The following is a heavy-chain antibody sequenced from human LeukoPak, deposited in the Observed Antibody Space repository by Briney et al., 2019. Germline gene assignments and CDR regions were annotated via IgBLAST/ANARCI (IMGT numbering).Heavy chain of an antibody. Sequence: PGGSLRLSCAASGFTFSSYAMSWVRQAPGKGLEWVSAISGSGGSTYYADSVKGRFTISRDNSKNTLYLQMNSLRAEDTAVYYCARGFTPKVVVAADNWFDPWGQGTLVTVSS. V-gene: IGHV3-23*01. J-gene: IGHJ5*02. D-gene: IGHD2-15*01. CDR1: GFTFSSYA. CDR2: ISGSGGST. CDR3: ARGFTPKVVVAADNWFDP.